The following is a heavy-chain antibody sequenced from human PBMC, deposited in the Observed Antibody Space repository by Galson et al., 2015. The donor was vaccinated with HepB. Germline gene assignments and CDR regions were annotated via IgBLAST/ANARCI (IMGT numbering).Heavy chain of an antibody. CDR1: RFIFSNYW. CDR3: ARGPYATAVTGGPFDY. D-gene: IGHD6-19*01. CDR2: IHSDGIST. V-gene: IGHV3-74*01. Sequence: SLRLSCAASRFIFSNYWMHWVRQAPGKGLVWVSRIHSDGISTTYADSVKGRFTISRDNAKNTLYLQMNSLRVEDTAVYYCARGPYATAVTGGPFDYWGQGSLVTVSS. J-gene: IGHJ4*02.